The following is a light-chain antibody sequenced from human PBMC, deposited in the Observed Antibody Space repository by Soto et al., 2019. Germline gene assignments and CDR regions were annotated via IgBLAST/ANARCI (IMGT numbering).Light chain of an antibody. V-gene: IGLV2-23*02. J-gene: IGLJ1*01. CDR1: SSDVGSYNL. Sequence: SALTQPASVSGYPGQSITISCTGTSSDVGSYNLVSWYQQHPGKAPKLMIYEVSKRPSGVSNRFSGSKSGNTASLTISGLQAEDEADYYCCSYAGSSTSLVFGTGTKVTVL. CDR3: CSYAGSSTSLV. CDR2: EVS.